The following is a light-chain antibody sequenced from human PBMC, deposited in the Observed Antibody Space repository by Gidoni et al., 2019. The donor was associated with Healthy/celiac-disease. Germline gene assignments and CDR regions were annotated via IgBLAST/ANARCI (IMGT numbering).Light chain of an antibody. V-gene: IGLV1-40*01. Sequence: GTPGQRVTISCTGSSSNIGAGYDVHWYQQLPGTAPKLLIYGNSNRPSGVPDRFSGSKSGTSASLAITGLQAEDEADYYCQSYDSSLSVVFGGGTKLTVL. CDR2: GNS. CDR3: QSYDSSLSVV. J-gene: IGLJ2*01. CDR1: SSNIGAGYD.